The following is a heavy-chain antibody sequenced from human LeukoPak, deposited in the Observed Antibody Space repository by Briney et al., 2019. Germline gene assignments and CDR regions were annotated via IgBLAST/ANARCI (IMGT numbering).Heavy chain of an antibody. CDR3: AREEIGGFPY. V-gene: IGHV3-74*01. Sequence: GGSLRLSCAASGFTFSTYWMHWVRQAPGEGLVWVSRINSDGSITRYADSVKGRFTISRDNAKNTLYLQMHSLSGEDTAMYYCAREEIGGFPYWGQGTLVTVSS. CDR2: INSDGSIT. J-gene: IGHJ4*02. CDR1: GFTFSTYW. D-gene: IGHD3-16*01.